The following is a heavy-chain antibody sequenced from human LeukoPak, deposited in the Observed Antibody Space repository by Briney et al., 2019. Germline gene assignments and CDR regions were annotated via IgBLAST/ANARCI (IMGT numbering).Heavy chain of an antibody. J-gene: IGHJ4*02. Sequence: GRSLRLSCAASGFTFISYAMHWVRQAPGKGLEWVAVISYDGSNKYYADSVKGRFTISIDNSKNTLYLQMNSLRAEDTAVYYCASGVDTAMVFDYWGQGTLVTVSS. CDR1: GFTFISYA. D-gene: IGHD5-18*01. CDR2: ISYDGSNK. V-gene: IGHV3-30*04. CDR3: ASGVDTAMVFDY.